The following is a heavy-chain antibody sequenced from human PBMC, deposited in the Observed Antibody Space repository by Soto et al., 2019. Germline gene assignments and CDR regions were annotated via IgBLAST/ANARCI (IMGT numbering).Heavy chain of an antibody. CDR2: INPKSRGT. J-gene: IGHJ5*02. CDR3: ARVTLKAGNWLDP. CDR1: GYTFTDYF. V-gene: IGHV1-2*02. Sequence: ASVKVSCKASGYTFTDYFIHWVRQAPGQGFEWMGWINPKSRGTTYAQKFQGRVTMTRDTTNTTAYMELRGLRSDDTAVYYCARVTLKAGNWLDPWGQGTLVTVSS.